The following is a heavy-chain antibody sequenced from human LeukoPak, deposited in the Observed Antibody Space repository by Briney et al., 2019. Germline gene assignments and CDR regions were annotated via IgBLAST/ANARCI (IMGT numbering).Heavy chain of an antibody. CDR2: ISSSSSYT. CDR1: GFTFSDYY. J-gene: IGHJ4*02. Sequence: GGSLRLSCAASGFTFSDYYMRWIRQAPGKGLEWVSYISSSSSYTNYADSVKGRFTISRDNAKNSLYLQMNSLRAEDTAVYYCARSLGSGWYVDYWGQGTLVTVSS. CDR3: ARSLGSGWYVDY. D-gene: IGHD6-19*01. V-gene: IGHV3-11*06.